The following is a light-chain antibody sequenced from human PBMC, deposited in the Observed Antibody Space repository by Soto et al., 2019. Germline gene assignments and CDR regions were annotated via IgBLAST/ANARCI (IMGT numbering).Light chain of an antibody. Sequence: EIGLTQSPGTLSLSPGERATLSCRASQSVSSSYLAWYQQKPGQAPRLLIYGASSRATGIPDRFSGSGSGTDFTLTISRLEPEDFAVYYCQQYGSSPTTFGGGTKVAIK. CDR1: QSVSSSY. V-gene: IGKV3-20*01. CDR2: GAS. J-gene: IGKJ4*01. CDR3: QQYGSSPTT.